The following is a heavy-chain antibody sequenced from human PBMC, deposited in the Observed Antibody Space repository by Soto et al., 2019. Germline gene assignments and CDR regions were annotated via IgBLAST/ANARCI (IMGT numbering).Heavy chain of an antibody. Sequence: QVQLVESGGGVVQPGRSLRLSCAASGFTFSSYGMHWVRQAPGKGLEWVAVISYDGSNKNYADSVKGRFTISRDNSKNTQYLQMNCLRAEDTAVYYCAKDVGSGPMDVWGQGTKVTGSS. V-gene: IGHV3-30*18. J-gene: IGHJ6*02. CDR2: ISYDGSNK. D-gene: IGHD3-3*01. CDR1: GFTFSSYG. CDR3: AKDVGSGPMDV.